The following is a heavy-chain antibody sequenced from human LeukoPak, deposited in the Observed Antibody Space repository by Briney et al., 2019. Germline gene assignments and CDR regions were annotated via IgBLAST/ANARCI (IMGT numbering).Heavy chain of an antibody. V-gene: IGHV1-2*02. Sequence: ASVKVSCKASGYTFTSYYMHWVRQAPGQGLEWMGWINPNSGGTNYAQKFQGRVTMTRDTSISTAYMELSRLRSDDTAVYYCARDMMITFGGVTTPPDYWGQGTLVTVSS. CDR3: ARDMMITFGGVTTPPDY. CDR1: GYTFTSYY. J-gene: IGHJ4*02. D-gene: IGHD3-16*01. CDR2: INPNSGGT.